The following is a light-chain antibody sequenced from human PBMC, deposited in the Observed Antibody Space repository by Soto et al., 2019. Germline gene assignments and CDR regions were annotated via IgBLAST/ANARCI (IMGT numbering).Light chain of an antibody. V-gene: IGKV3-15*01. J-gene: IGKJ4*01. CDR1: QSVSSN. CDR3: QQANSLPLT. Sequence: EIVMPQSPSTLSVSPGERATLSCRASQSVSSNLAWYQQKPGQAPRLLIYGASTRATGVPDRFSGGGSGTDFTLTISSLQPEDFATYYCQQANSLPLTFGGGTKVDI. CDR2: GAS.